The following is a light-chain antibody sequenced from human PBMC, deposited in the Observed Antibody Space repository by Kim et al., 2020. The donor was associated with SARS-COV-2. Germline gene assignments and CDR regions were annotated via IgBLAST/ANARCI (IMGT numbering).Light chain of an antibody. CDR3: PSADINLVA. CDR1: SLPKQY. V-gene: IGLV3-25*03. J-gene: IGLJ2*01. Sequence: VSPRRTARFTCSADSLPKQYTYWYQQQPVKAPLLVIYQDTKRPSGIPGRFSGSSSGTTVTLTISGVQAEDEADYYCPSADINLVAFGRGTQLTVL. CDR2: QDT.